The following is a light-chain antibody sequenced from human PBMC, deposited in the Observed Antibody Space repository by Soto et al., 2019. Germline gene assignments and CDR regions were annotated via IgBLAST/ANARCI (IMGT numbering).Light chain of an antibody. CDR1: SSDVGGFNS. J-gene: IGLJ1*01. Sequence: QSALTQPRSVSGSPGQSVTISCTGTSSDVGGFNSVSWYQQHPGKAPKLMIYDVNKRPSGVPDRFSGSKSGSTASLTISGLQAEDEADYYCCSYAGSYSYAFATGTKLPVL. CDR2: DVN. V-gene: IGLV2-11*01. CDR3: CSYAGSYSYA.